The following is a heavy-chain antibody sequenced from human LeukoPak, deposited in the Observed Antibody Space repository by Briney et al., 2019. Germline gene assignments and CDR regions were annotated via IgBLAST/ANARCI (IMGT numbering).Heavy chain of an antibody. V-gene: IGHV7-4-1*02. CDR1: GYTFTSCA. CDR3: TRQGPGYCGSTSCYGVGY. D-gene: IGHD2-2*01. J-gene: IGHJ4*02. CDR2: INTNTGNP. Sequence: ASVKVSCKASGYTFTSCAMNWVRQAPGQGLEWMGWINTNTGNPTYAQGFTGRFVFSLDTSVSTAYLQISSLKAEDTAVYYCTRQGPGYCGSTSCYGVGYWGQGTLVTVSS.